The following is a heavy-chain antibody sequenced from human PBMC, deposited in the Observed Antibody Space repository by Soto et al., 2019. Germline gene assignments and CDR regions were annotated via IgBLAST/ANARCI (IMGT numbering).Heavy chain of an antibody. CDR1: GFSFSNYG. CDR2: ISYDGNNK. V-gene: IGHV3-30*03. D-gene: IGHD1-7*01. J-gene: IGHJ4*02. CDR3: ARYKWNCGNDY. Sequence: QEHLVESGGGVVQPGRSLRLSCAASGFSFSNYGMHWVRQAPGKGLEWVAVISYDGNNKHYADSVKGRFTISRDTSNNTVSLQMHSLRPEDTAVYYCARYKWNCGNDYWGQGTLVTVSS.